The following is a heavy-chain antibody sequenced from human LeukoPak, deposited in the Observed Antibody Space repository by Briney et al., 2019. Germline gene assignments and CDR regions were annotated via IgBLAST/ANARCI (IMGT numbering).Heavy chain of an antibody. J-gene: IGHJ4*02. CDR3: ARTPTTVTSPIDY. D-gene: IGHD4-17*01. Sequence: GGSLRLSCAASGFTFSSYSMTWVRQAPGKGLEWVSSISSSSSYIYYADSVKGRFTISRDNAKNSLYLQMNSLRAEDTAVYYCARTPTTVTSPIDYWGQGTLVTVSS. CDR2: ISSSSSYI. V-gene: IGHV3-21*01. CDR1: GFTFSSYS.